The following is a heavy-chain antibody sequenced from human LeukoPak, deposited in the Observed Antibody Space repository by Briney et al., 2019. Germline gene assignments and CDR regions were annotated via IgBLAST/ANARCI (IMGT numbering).Heavy chain of an antibody. CDR3: ASLPGRELGATIRFDY. V-gene: IGHV4-39*07. CDR1: GGSISSSSYY. Sequence: PSETLSLTCTVSGGSISSSSYYWGWIRQPPGKGLEWIGSIYYSGSTYYNPSLKSRVTISVDTSKNQFSLKLSSVTAADTAVYYCASLPGRELGATIRFDYWGQGTLVTVSS. CDR2: IYYSGST. J-gene: IGHJ4*02. D-gene: IGHD1-26*01.